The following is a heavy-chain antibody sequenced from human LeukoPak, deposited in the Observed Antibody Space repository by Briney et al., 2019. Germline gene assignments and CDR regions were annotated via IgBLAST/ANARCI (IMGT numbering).Heavy chain of an antibody. CDR3: ARVERACSSTSCYTSLDF. J-gene: IGHJ4*02. V-gene: IGHV3-66*02. CDR2: LYSGGST. D-gene: IGHD2-2*02. Sequence: GGSLRLSCAASGFTVSSNYMSWVRQAPGKGLEWVSVLYSGGSTYYADSVRGRFTIARDYSKNTLYLQMNSLRSDDTAVYYCARVERACSSTSCYTSLDFWGQGALVTVSS. CDR1: GFTVSSNY.